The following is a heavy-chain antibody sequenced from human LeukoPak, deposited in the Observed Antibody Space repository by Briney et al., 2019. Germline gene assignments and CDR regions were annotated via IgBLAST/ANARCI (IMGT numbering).Heavy chain of an antibody. V-gene: IGHV1-2*02. Sequence: GASVKVSCKASGYTFTGYYMHWVRQAPGQGLEWMGWINPNSGGTNYAQKFRGRVTMTRDTSISTAYMELSRLRSDDTAVYYCASTGLRLGELSSKTDYWGQGTLVTVSS. J-gene: IGHJ4*02. CDR1: GYTFTGYY. CDR2: INPNSGGT. D-gene: IGHD3-16*02. CDR3: ASTGLRLGELSSKTDY.